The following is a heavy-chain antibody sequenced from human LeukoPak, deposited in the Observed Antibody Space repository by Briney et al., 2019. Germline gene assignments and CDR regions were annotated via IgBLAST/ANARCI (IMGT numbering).Heavy chain of an antibody. J-gene: IGHJ3*02. V-gene: IGHV3-33*01. Sequence: GGSLRLSCAASGFTFSSFVMHWVRQAPGKGLEWVAVIWYDASNIYYADSLKGRFTIFRDNSKNTLYLQMNNLRAEDTAVYYCASLLDAFDIWGQGTMVTVSS. CDR3: ASLLDAFDI. CDR1: GFTFSSFV. CDR2: IWYDASNI. D-gene: IGHD3-10*01.